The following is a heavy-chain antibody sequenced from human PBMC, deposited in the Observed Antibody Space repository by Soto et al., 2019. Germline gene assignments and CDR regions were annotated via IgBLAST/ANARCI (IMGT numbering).Heavy chain of an antibody. Sequence: SETLSLTCAVYGGSFSGYYWSWIRQHPGKGLEWIGEINHSGSTNYNPSLKSRVTISVDTSKNQFSLKLSSVTAADTAVYYCARLPITIFGVDQGYYYYMDVWGKGTTVTVSS. J-gene: IGHJ6*03. CDR2: INHSGST. CDR1: GGSFSGYY. D-gene: IGHD3-3*01. CDR3: ARLPITIFGVDQGYYYYMDV. V-gene: IGHV4-34*01.